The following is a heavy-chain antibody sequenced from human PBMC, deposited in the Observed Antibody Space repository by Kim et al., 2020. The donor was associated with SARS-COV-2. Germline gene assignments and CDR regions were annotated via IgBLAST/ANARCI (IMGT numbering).Heavy chain of an antibody. Sequence: SVKGRFTISRDNSKNTLYLQMNSLRAEDTAVYYCARDIVVVVAATPGFDYWGQGTLVTVSS. J-gene: IGHJ4*02. V-gene: IGHV3-30*01. CDR3: ARDIVVVVAATPGFDY. D-gene: IGHD2-15*01.